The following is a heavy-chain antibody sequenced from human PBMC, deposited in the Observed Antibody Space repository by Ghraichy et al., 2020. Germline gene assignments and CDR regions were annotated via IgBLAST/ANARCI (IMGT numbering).Heavy chain of an antibody. V-gene: IGHV4-59*01. CDR1: VASISRSL. J-gene: IGHJ6*03. CDR2: IYYSAKS. CDR3: SSFLVVPGAMQYFYYYMDG. Sequence: SETLSLTCSVSVASISRSLWRWIRQSPGKGLEWIAYIYYSAKSKFNPSLKTRINLSVDVSKSQSSLNLSSVTAADTAVYFCSSFLVVPGAMQYFYYYMDGWGKGTSFTVAS. D-gene: IGHD2-2*01.